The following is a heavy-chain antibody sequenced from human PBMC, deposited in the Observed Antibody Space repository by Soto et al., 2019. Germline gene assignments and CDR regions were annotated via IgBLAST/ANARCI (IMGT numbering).Heavy chain of an antibody. D-gene: IGHD2-15*01. CDR3: ARERYCSGGSCWWFDP. J-gene: IGHJ5*02. CDR1: GGSISSGGYY. V-gene: IGHV4-31*03. Sequence: PSETLSLTCTVSGGSISSGGYYWSWIRQHPGKGLEWIGYIYYSGSTYYNPSLKSRVTISVDTSKNQFSLKLSSVTAADTAVYYCARERYCSGGSCWWFDPWGQGTLVTVSS. CDR2: IYYSGST.